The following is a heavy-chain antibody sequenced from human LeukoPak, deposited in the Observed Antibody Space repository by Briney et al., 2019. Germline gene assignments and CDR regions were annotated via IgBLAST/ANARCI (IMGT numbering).Heavy chain of an antibody. CDR2: ISAYNGNT. CDR3: AREGSGWETNLDY. V-gene: IGHV1-18*01. CDR1: GGTFSSYA. J-gene: IGHJ4*02. Sequence: ASVTVSCKASGGTFSSYAISWVRQAPGQGLEWMGWISAYNGNTNYAQKLQGRVTMTTDTSTSTAYMELRSLRSDDTAVYYCAREGSGWETNLDYWGQGTLVTVSS. D-gene: IGHD6-19*01.